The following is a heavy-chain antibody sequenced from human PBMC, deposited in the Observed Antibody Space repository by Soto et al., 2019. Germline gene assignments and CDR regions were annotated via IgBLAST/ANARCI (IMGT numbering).Heavy chain of an antibody. V-gene: IGHV2-5*02. CDR3: AKPEWGSAVDF. CDR2: IYWDDDK. D-gene: IGHD3-16*01. J-gene: IGHJ4*02. CDR1: GFSLTSSGVG. Sequence: QITLKESGPTLVKPTQTLTLTCTFSGFSLTSSGVGVGWIRQPPGKALEWLALIYWDDDKLSRPSLKSRLTSPKDTPKNHVVLTMTNMDPVDPATYFCAKPEWGSAVDFWGQGTLVTVSS.